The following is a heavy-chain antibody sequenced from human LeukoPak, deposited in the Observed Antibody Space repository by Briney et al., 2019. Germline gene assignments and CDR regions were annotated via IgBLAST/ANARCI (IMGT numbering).Heavy chain of an antibody. CDR2: ISHSGST. CDR3: ARVNAPVATFDY. CDR1: GYSISSTYY. Sequence: SETLSLTCTVSGYSISSTYYGAWIRQPPGKGLEWFATISHSGSTYYTPSLESRLTISLDTSRNHFSLRLSSVTAADTAVYYCARVNAPVATFDYWGLGTLVAVSS. D-gene: IGHD1-1*01. J-gene: IGHJ4*02. V-gene: IGHV4-38-2*02.